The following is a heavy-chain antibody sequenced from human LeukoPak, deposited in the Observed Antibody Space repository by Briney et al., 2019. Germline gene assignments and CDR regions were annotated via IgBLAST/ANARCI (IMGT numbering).Heavy chain of an antibody. D-gene: IGHD2-2*01. CDR3: AKDVVPAATYYYGMDV. CDR1: GFTFSSYG. Sequence: PGRSLRLSCAASGFTFSSYGMHWVRQAPGKGPEWVAVISYGGSNKYYADSVKGRFTISRDNSKNTLYLQMNSLRAEDTAVYYCAKDVVPAATYYYGMDVWGQGTTVTVSS. V-gene: IGHV3-30*18. J-gene: IGHJ6*02. CDR2: ISYGGSNK.